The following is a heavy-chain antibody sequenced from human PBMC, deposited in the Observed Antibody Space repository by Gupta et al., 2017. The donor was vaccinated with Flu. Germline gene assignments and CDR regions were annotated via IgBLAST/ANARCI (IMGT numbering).Heavy chain of an antibody. Sequence: PLVQSGAAVMKPRSSVTVCCKASGCTFSPYAIRWVLKDPGQGLEWMGGISPILGTANYAQKFQGRVTITADKSTSTAYMELSSLRSEDTAVYYCARAYDFWSGFNQFDYWGQGTLVTVSS. V-gene: IGHV1-69*06. CDR1: GCTFSPYA. D-gene: IGHD3-3*01. CDR3: ARAYDFWSGFNQFDY. CDR2: ISPILGTA. J-gene: IGHJ4*02.